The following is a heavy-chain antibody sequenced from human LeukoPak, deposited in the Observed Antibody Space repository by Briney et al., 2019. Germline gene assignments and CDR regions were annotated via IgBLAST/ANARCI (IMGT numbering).Heavy chain of an antibody. Sequence: KLSETLSLTCTVSGGSISSSSYYWGWIRQPPGKGREGIGSIYYSGSTYYNPSLKSRVTISVDTSKNQFSLKLSSVTAADTAVYYCARVEDLGYCSSTSCQVRDYWGQGTLVTVSS. CDR1: GGSISSSSYY. CDR2: IYYSGST. J-gene: IGHJ4*02. D-gene: IGHD2-2*01. V-gene: IGHV4-39*01. CDR3: ARVEDLGYCSSTSCQVRDY.